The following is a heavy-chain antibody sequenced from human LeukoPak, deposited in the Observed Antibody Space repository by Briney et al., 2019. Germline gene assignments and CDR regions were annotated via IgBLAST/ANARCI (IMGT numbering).Heavy chain of an antibody. D-gene: IGHD3-22*01. J-gene: IGHJ6*03. V-gene: IGHV4-34*01. Sequence: KPSETLSLTCAVYGGSFSGYYWSWIRQPPGKGLEWIGEINHSGSTNYNPSLKSRVTISVDTSKNQFSLKLSSVTAADTAVYYCARGSPSYDSSGYYHGYYYYYYMDAWGKGTTVTVSS. CDR1: GGSFSGYY. CDR3: ARGSPSYDSSGYYHGYYYYYYMDA. CDR2: INHSGST.